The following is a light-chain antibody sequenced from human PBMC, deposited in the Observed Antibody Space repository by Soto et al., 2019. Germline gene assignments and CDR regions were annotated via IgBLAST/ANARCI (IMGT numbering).Light chain of an antibody. CDR2: GAS. V-gene: IGKV3D-20*02. Sequence: EIVLTQSPGTLSLSPGERATLSCGASQSVTSNYLAWYQQKPGQAPRLLIFGASIRVTGIPARFSGSGSGTDFTLTISSLEPEDFAVYYCQQRSNWPLTFGGGTKVDIK. J-gene: IGKJ4*01. CDR3: QQRSNWPLT. CDR1: QSVTSNY.